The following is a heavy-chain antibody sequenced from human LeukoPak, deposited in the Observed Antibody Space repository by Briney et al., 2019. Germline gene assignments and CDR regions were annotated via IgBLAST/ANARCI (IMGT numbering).Heavy chain of an antibody. CDR1: GYSISSGYY. CDR3: ARGFSDYYDSSGYHDAFDI. J-gene: IGHJ3*02. Sequence: SETLSLTCAVSGYSISSGYYWGWVRRPPGKGLEWIASIYHSGSTYYNPSLKSRVTISVDTSKNQFSLKLSSVTAADTAVYYCARGFSDYYDSSGYHDAFDIWGQGTMVTVSS. D-gene: IGHD3-22*01. CDR2: IYHSGST. V-gene: IGHV4-38-2*01.